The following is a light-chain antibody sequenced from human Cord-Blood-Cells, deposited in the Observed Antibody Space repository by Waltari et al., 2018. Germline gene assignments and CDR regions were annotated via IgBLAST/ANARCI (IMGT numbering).Light chain of an antibody. CDR3: QQYNNWPFFT. V-gene: IGKV3-15*01. J-gene: IGKJ3*01. CDR1: QSVSSN. CDR2: GAS. Sequence: EIVMTQSPATLSVSPGERATLSCRASQSVSSNLAWYQQKPGQAPRLLIYGASTRANGIPARFRGSGSGTEFTLTISSLQSEDFAFYYCQQYNNWPFFTFGPGTKVDTK.